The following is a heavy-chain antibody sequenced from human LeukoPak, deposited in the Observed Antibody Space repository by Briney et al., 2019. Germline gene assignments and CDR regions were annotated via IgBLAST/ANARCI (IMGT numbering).Heavy chain of an antibody. CDR2: IYYSGST. Sequence: PSEILSLTCTVSGGSISSSSHYWAWIRQPPGKGLEWIGNIYYSGSTYYYPSLKSRVTISVDTSKNQFSLKLSSVTAADTAVYYCARWGVQGWFDPWGQGTLVTVSS. CDR3: ARWGVQGWFDP. J-gene: IGHJ5*02. V-gene: IGHV4-39*01. D-gene: IGHD1-1*01. CDR1: GGSISSSSHY.